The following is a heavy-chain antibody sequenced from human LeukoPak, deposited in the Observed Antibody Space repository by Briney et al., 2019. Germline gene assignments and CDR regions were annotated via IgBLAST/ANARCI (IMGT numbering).Heavy chain of an antibody. J-gene: IGHJ4*02. CDR2: IDPSDSYT. Sequence: GESLKIYCKGYGYSFTCYWMSWVRQMPGKGLEWMGRIDPSDSYTNYSPSFQGHVTISADKSISTAYLQWSSLKASDTAMSYCARDVRCLDWFTCDYWGQGTLVTVSS. D-gene: IGHD3-3*01. CDR1: GYSFTCYW. V-gene: IGHV5-10-1*01. CDR3: ARDVRCLDWFTCDY.